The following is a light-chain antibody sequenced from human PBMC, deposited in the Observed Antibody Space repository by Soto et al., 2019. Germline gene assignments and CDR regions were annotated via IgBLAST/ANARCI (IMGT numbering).Light chain of an antibody. J-gene: IGKJ1*01. CDR3: QQYNTYLK. CDR1: QSISRW. Sequence: GNSVTISCRASQSISRWLAWYQQKPGKAPTLLIYDASSLESGVPSGFSGSGSGTEFTLTISSLQPDDVATYYCQQYNTYLKFGQGTKVDIK. V-gene: IGKV1-5*01. CDR2: DAS.